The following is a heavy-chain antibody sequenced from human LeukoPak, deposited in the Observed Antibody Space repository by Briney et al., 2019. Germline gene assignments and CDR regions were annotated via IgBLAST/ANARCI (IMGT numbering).Heavy chain of an antibody. J-gene: IGHJ4*02. CDR2: ISSDGNNK. CDR1: GFTFSSYG. D-gene: IGHD6-6*01. V-gene: IGHV3-30*18. Sequence: PGGSLRLSCAASGFTFSSYGMHWVRQAPGKGLEGVAVISSDGNNKDYVDSVKGRFTISRDNSKNTFYLQMNSLRFEDMAVYYCAKGAVRFSSSSLDYWGQGTLVTVSS. CDR3: AKGAVRFSSSSLDY.